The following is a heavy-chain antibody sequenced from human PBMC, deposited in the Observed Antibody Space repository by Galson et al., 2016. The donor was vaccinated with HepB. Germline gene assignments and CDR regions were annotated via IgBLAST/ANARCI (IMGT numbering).Heavy chain of an antibody. Sequence: SLRLSCAASGFTLSTYWMHWVRQAPGKGLVWLSRIHSDGTDYADSVKGRFTIARDNAKNTLYLQMNSLRAADTAVYYCARGLGYRDGSAWWGQGTLVTVSS. CDR2: IHSDGT. J-gene: IGHJ4*02. D-gene: IGHD3-22*01. CDR1: GFTLSTYW. V-gene: IGHV3-74*01. CDR3: ARGLGYRDGSAW.